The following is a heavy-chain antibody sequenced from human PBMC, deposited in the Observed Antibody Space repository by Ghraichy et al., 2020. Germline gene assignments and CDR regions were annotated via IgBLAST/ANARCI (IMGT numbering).Heavy chain of an antibody. CDR2: IYSGGSA. CDR1: GFTVSSNY. V-gene: IGHV3-66*01. Sequence: GGSLRLSCAASGFTVSSNYMSWVRQAPGKGLEWVSVIYSGGSAYYADSVKGRFTISRDNSKNTLYLQMNSLRAEDTAVYYCARGYGYCSGGSCYSPYYWGQGTLVTVSS. CDR3: ARGYGYCSGGSCYSPYY. D-gene: IGHD2-15*01. J-gene: IGHJ4*02.